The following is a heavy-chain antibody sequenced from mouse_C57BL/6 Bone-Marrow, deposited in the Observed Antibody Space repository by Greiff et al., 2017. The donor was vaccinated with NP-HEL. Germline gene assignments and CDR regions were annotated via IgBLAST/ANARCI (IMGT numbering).Heavy chain of an antibody. Sequence: QVQLQQPGAELVKPGASVKLSCKASGYTFTSYWMHWVKQRPGQGLEWIGMIHPNSGSTNYNEKFKSKATLTVDKSSSTAYMQLSSLTSEDSAVYYCAREYYVSSPGYWGQGTTLTVSS. V-gene: IGHV1-64*01. D-gene: IGHD1-1*01. J-gene: IGHJ2*01. CDR3: AREYYVSSPGY. CDR1: GYTFTSYW. CDR2: IHPNSGST.